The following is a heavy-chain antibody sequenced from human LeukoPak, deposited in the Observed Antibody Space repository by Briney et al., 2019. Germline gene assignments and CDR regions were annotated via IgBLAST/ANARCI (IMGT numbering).Heavy chain of an antibody. J-gene: IGHJ4*02. CDR2: INHSGST. V-gene: IGHV4-34*01. CDR1: GGSFSGYY. CDR3: ARTYYDFWSGYYTRSTAYYFDY. Sequence: PSGTLSLTCAVYGGSFSGYYWSWTRQPPGKGLEWIGEINHSGSTNYNPSLKGRVTISVDTSKNQFSLKLSSVTAADTAVYYCARTYYDFWSGYYTRSTAYYFDYWGQGTLVTVSS. D-gene: IGHD3-3*01.